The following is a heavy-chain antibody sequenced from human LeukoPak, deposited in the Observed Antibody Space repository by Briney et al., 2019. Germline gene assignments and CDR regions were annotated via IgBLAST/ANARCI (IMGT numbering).Heavy chain of an antibody. Sequence: TSETLSLTCTVSGGSISRIIYYWGWIRQPPRKGLEWSGSIYYTGSTYYTPSLRSRVTISVDTSKNQFSLKLSAVTAADTAVYYCARVVRDGSGYNYYFDYWGQGTLVTVSS. J-gene: IGHJ4*02. D-gene: IGHD3-22*01. V-gene: IGHV4-39*01. CDR1: GGSISRIIYY. CDR2: IYYTGST. CDR3: ARVVRDGSGYNYYFDY.